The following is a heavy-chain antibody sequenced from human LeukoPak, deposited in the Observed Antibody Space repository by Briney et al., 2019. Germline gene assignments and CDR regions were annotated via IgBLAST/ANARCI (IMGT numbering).Heavy chain of an antibody. CDR2: IYSGGST. D-gene: IGHD1-26*01. J-gene: IGHJ4*02. CDR1: GFTVSSNY. CDR3: ARGVGSGSRLRAGDY. V-gene: IGHV3-53*01. Sequence: GGSLRLSCAASGFTVSSNYMSWVRQAPGKGLEWVSVIYSGGSTYYADSVKGRFTISRDNSKNTLYLQMNSLRAEDTAVYYCARGVGSGSRLRAGDYWDQGTLVTVSS.